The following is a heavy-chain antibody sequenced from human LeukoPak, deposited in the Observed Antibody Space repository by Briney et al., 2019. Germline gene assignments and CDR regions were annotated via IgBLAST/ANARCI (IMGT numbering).Heavy chain of an antibody. CDR2: ISYDGSNK. CDR1: GFTFSSYA. CDR3: AGDTHSSSWYDH. V-gene: IGHV3-30*14. Sequence: GGSLRLSCAASGFTFSSYAMHWVRQAPGKGLEWVAVISYDGSNKYYADSVKGRFTLSRDSSRNTLYLQMNSLTVDDTAVYYCAGDTHSSSWYDHWGQGTLVTVSS. D-gene: IGHD6-19*01. J-gene: IGHJ5*02.